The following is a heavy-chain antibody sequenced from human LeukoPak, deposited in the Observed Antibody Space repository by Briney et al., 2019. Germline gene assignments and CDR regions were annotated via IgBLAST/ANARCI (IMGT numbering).Heavy chain of an antibody. CDR1: GFTFTNYA. D-gene: IGHD5-18*01. V-gene: IGHV3-23*01. J-gene: IGHJ4*02. CDR2: ISGGGGST. Sequence: GGSLRLSCAASGFTFTNYAMSWVRQAPGKGLEWVSTISGGGGSTYYADSVKGRFTISRDNSKNTLYLQMNSLRAEDTALYYCAKGAGYRYGFHFDYWGQGTLVTVSS. CDR3: AKGAGYRYGFHFDY.